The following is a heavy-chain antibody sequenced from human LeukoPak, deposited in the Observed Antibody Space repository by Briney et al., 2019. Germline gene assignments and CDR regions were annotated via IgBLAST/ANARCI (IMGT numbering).Heavy chain of an antibody. Sequence: SSETLSLTCSVSGGSISSSSYYWGWIRQPPGKGLEWIGSIYYSGSTYYNPSLKSRVTISVDTSKNQFSLKLSSVTAADTAVYYCASLPSMIVVVTKDYWGQGTLVTVSS. D-gene: IGHD3-22*01. CDR2: IYYSGST. CDR1: GGSISSSSYY. V-gene: IGHV4-39*01. CDR3: ASLPSMIVVVTKDY. J-gene: IGHJ4*02.